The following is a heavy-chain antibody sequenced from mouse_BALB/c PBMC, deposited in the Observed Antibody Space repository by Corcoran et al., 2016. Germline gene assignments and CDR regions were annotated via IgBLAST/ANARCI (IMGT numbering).Heavy chain of an antibody. Sequence: EVQLQQSGAELVKPGASVKLSCTASGFNIKDTYMHWVKQRPEQGLEWIGRIDPANGNTKYDPKFQGKATITADTSSNTAYLQLSSLTSEDTAVYYWAQTARATYFDYWGQGTTLTVSS. J-gene: IGHJ2*01. CDR2: IDPANGNT. D-gene: IGHD3-2*01. CDR1: GFNIKDTY. CDR3: AQTARATYFDY. V-gene: IGHV14-3*02.